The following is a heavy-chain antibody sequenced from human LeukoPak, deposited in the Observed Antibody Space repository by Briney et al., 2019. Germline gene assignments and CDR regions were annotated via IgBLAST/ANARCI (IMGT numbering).Heavy chain of an antibody. J-gene: IGHJ3*02. D-gene: IGHD2-8*01. CDR2: IYYSGST. V-gene: IGHV4-39*07. Sequence: PSETLSLTCTVSGCSISSSSYYWGWIRQPPGKGLEWIGSIYYSGSTYDNSSLKSRVTISVDTSKNQFSLKLSSVNAADTGVYYCVRERKMVGGADIWGKGTTVTVSS. CDR3: VRERKMVGGADI. CDR1: GCSISSSSYY.